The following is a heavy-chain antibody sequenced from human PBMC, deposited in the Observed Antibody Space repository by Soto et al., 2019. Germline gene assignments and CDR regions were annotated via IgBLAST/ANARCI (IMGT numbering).Heavy chain of an antibody. V-gene: IGHV3-23*01. Sequence: PGGSLRLSCAASGFTFSSYAMSWVRQAPGKGMEWVSAISGSGGSTYYADSVKGRFTISRDNSKNTLYLQMNSLRAEDTAVYYCARDRAAEDFLNLHFWSGSEYYYYGMDVWGQGTTVTVSS. J-gene: IGHJ6*02. CDR1: GFTFSSYA. CDR3: ARDRAAEDFLNLHFWSGSEYYYYGMDV. D-gene: IGHD3-3*02. CDR2: ISGSGGST.